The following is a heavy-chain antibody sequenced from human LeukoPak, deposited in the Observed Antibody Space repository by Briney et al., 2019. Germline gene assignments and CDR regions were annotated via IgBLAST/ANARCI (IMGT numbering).Heavy chain of an antibody. V-gene: IGHV4-39*01. D-gene: IGHD4-17*01. CDR3: ARHGTVTHRFDY. CDR2: IYYSGST. Sequence: PSETLSLTCGVPGGSMSSSSYYWGWTRQPPGKGLEWIGSIYYSGSTYYNPSLESRVTISVDSSKNQCSLKLSSVTAADTAVYYCARHGTVTHRFDYWGREPWSPSPQ. J-gene: IGHJ4*02. CDR1: GGSMSSSSYY.